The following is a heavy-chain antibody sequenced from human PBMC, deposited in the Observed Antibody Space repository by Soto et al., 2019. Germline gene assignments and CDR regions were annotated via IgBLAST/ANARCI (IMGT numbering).Heavy chain of an antibody. V-gene: IGHV4-59*01. Sequence: SETLSLTCTVSGGSISSYYWSWIRQPPGKGLEWIGYIYYSGSTNYNPSLKSRVTISVDTSKNQFSLKLSSVTAADTAVYYCARVASRWLQKSGGYFDYWGQGTLVTVSS. CDR2: IYYSGST. CDR3: ARVASRWLQKSGGYFDY. D-gene: IGHD5-12*01. CDR1: GGSISSYY. J-gene: IGHJ4*02.